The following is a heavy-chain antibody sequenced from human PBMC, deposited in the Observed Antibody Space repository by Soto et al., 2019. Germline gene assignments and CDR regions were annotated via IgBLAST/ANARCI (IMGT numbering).Heavy chain of an antibody. CDR2: IYYDGSNK. J-gene: IGHJ4*02. Sequence: QVQLVESGGGVVQPGRSLRLSCAVSGFTFSSYGMNWVRQAPGKGLEWVAVIYYDGSNKYYADSVRGRFTISRDNFKKTMYLHTTSLRAEDKAVYYCARDSKDDSSGYYAGFDYWGQGTLVTVSS. V-gene: IGHV3-33*01. CDR3: ARDSKDDSSGYYAGFDY. D-gene: IGHD3-22*01. CDR1: GFTFSSYG.